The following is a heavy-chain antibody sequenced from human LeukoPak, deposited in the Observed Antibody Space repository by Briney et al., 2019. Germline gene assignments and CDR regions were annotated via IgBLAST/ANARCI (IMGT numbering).Heavy chain of an antibody. CDR2: ISGSGGST. CDR3: AKMTTVTRDALDI. D-gene: IGHD4-17*01. J-gene: IGHJ3*02. CDR1: GFTFSSYA. V-gene: IGHV3-23*01. Sequence: GGSLRLSCEASGFTFSSYAMSWVRQAPGKGLEWVSAISGSGGSTYYADSVKGRFTISRDNSKNTLYLQMNSLRAGDTAVYYCAKMTTVTRDALDIWGQGTMVTVSS.